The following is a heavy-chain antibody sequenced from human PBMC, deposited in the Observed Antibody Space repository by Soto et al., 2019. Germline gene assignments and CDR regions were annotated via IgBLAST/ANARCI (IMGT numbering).Heavy chain of an antibody. J-gene: IGHJ4*02. D-gene: IGHD3-22*01. Sequence: SETLSLTCAVFGDSIRNRNYYWAWIRQPPGKGLEWIVSRYDDGSTFYNPSLKGRVSVSIDTSKKQFSLKMTSVTAADKAVYYCARVIYDGSSGYYLYFWGQGNLVTVSS. V-gene: IGHV4-39*01. CDR1: GDSIRNRNYY. CDR3: ARVIYDGSSGYYLYF. CDR2: RYDDGST.